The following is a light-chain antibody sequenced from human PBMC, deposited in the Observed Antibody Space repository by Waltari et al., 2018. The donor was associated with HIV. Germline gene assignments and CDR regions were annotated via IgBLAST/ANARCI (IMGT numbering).Light chain of an antibody. CDR1: ESLLQSNEYNY. CDR3: MEPLQAT. V-gene: IGKV2-28*01. CDR2: LGS. J-gene: IGKJ5*01. Sequence: IVMTQSPLSLPVTLGEPASISCSSSESLLQSNEYNYLDWYLQKPGQSPQLLIYLGSDRASGVPDRFSGSGSGTDFTLKISRVEAEDVGIYYCMEPLQATFGQGTRLEIK.